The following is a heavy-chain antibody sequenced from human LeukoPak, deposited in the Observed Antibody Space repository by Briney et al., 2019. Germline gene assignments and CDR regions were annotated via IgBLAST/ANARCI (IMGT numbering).Heavy chain of an antibody. V-gene: IGHV4-4*02. CDR3: ARLGPYYYGSGSYRGAGARRPNWFDP. CDR1: GGSISSSNW. CDR2: IYHSGST. J-gene: IGHJ5*02. D-gene: IGHD3-10*01. Sequence: SGTLSLTCAVSGGSISSSNWWSWVRQPPGQGLEWIGEIYHSGSTNYNPSLKSRVTISVDTSKNQFSLKLSSVTAADTAVYYCARLGPYYYGSGSYRGAGARRPNWFDPWGQGTLVTVSS.